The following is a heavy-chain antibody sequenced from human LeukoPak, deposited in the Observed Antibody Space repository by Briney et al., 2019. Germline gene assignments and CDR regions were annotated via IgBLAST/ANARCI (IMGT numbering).Heavy chain of an antibody. CDR3: ARDSYDSSGYYVGDAFDI. CDR1: GGTFSSYT. D-gene: IGHD3-22*01. J-gene: IGHJ3*02. V-gene: IGHV1-69*04. Sequence: SVKVSCKASGGTFSSYTISWVRQAPGQGLEWMGRIIPILGIAKYAQKFQGRVTITADKSTSTACMELSSLRSEDTAVYYCARDSYDSSGYYVGDAFDIWGQGTMVTVSS. CDR2: IIPILGIA.